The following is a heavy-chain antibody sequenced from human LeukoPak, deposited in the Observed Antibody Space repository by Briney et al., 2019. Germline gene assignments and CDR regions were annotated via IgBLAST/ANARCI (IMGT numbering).Heavy chain of an antibody. V-gene: IGHV3-7*01. D-gene: IGHD4-23*01. J-gene: IGHJ4*02. Sequence: GGSLRLSCAASGFTFSSYSMKWVRQAPGKGLEWVANINQDGSDKYYVDSVKGRFTISRDNAKNSLYLQMNSLRAEDTAVYYCARVRGSTVVTPFDYWGQGTLVTVSS. CDR1: GFTFSSYS. CDR2: INQDGSDK. CDR3: ARVRGSTVVTPFDY.